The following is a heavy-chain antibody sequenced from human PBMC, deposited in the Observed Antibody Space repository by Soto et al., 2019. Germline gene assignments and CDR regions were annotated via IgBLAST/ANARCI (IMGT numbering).Heavy chain of an antibody. D-gene: IGHD5-12*01. CDR3: ASYTGAEWLQYDY. J-gene: IGHJ4*02. V-gene: IGHV1-69*02. Sequence: SVEVSCKASGVTFSSYTISWVRQAPGQGLEWMGRIIPILGIANYAQKFQGRVTITADKSTSTAYMELSSLRSEDTAVYYCASYTGAEWLQYDYWGQGTLVTVSS. CDR2: IIPILGIA. CDR1: GVTFSSYT.